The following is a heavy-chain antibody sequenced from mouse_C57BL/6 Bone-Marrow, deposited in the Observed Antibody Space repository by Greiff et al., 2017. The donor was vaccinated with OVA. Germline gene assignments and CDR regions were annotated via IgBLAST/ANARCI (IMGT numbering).Heavy chain of an antibody. CDR3: TASAWFAY. CDR1: GFNIKDDY. Sequence: VQLQQSGAELVRPGASVKLSCTASGFNIKDDYMHWVKQRPEQGLEWIGWIDPENGDTEYASKFQGKATITADTSSNTACLQLSSLTSEDTAVYYCTASAWFAYWGQGTLVTVSA. J-gene: IGHJ3*01. CDR2: IDPENGDT. D-gene: IGHD6-1*01. V-gene: IGHV14-4*01.